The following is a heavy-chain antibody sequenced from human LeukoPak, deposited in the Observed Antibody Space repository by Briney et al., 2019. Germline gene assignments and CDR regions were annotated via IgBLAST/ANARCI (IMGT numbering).Heavy chain of an antibody. CDR3: ARPTLFWYFDY. CDR1: GYSISSGYY. J-gene: IGHJ4*02. V-gene: IGHV4-38-2*02. Sequence: SETLSFTCTVSGYSISSGYYWGWIRQPPGKGLEWIGSIYHSGSTYYNPSLKSRVTISVDTSKNQFSLKLSSVTAADTAVYYCARPTLFWYFDYWGQGTLVTVSS. CDR2: IYHSGST. D-gene: IGHD3-9*01.